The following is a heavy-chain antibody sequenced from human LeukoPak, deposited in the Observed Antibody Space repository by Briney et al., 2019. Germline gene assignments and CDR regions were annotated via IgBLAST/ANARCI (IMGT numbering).Heavy chain of an antibody. CDR1: GGSISSYY. V-gene: IGHV4-59*01. CDR2: IYYTGAT. Sequence: PSETLSLTCTVSGGSISSYYWSWIRLPPGKGLEWIGYIYYTGATYYNPSLKSRVTISLDTSKNQISLKLSSVTAADAAVYYCARAGYSYGTGYYFDYWGQGALATVSS. CDR3: ARAGYSYGTGYYFDY. D-gene: IGHD5-18*01. J-gene: IGHJ4*02.